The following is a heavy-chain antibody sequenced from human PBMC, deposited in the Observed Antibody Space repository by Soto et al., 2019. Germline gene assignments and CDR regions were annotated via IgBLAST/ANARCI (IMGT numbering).Heavy chain of an antibody. CDR2: IKSKTDGGTI. CDR1: GFTFSNAW. D-gene: IGHD6-6*01. J-gene: IGHJ4*02. V-gene: IGHV3-15*01. Sequence: EVQLVESGGGLVKPGGSLRLSCAASGFTFSNAWMTWVRQAPGKGLEWVGRIKSKTDGGTIDYAAPVKGRFTVSRDDSETTLYLQMNSLKTEDAAVYYCTTDSGYRRSSHDFDYWGQGTQVTVSS. CDR3: TTDSGYRRSSHDFDY.